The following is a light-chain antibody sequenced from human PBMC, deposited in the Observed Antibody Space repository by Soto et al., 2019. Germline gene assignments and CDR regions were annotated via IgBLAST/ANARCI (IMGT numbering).Light chain of an antibody. J-gene: IGKJ4*01. CDR3: QQTFNNRLS. CDR2: HSS. CDR1: QSVSTS. V-gene: IGKV1-39*01. Sequence: DIQMTQSPSSLSASVGARVTITCRASQSVSTSVNWYQQLGGKAPTLLIQHSSTLQSGVPSRFSGSGSGTDFTLTISSLQPEDCATYYCQQTFNNRLSFGGGTKVEIK.